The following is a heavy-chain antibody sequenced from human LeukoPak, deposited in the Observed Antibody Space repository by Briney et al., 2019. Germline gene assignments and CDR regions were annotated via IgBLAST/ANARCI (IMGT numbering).Heavy chain of an antibody. CDR1: GYSFSDSY. J-gene: IGHJ4*02. CDR2: INPNTGGT. V-gene: IGHV1-2*02. CDR3: AREVYGDSSFDY. D-gene: IGHD4-17*01. Sequence: ASVKVSCKASGYSFSDSYMHWVRQAPGQGLEWLGWINPNTGGTNFAQKFQGRVTMTRDTSISTAYMELSGLRSDDTAVYYCAREVYGDSSFDYWGQGALLTVSS.